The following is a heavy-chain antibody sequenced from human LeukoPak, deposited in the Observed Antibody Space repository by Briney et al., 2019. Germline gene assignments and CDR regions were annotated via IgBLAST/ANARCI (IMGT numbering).Heavy chain of an antibody. CDR2: INHSGST. CDR1: GGSFSGYY. CDR3: ARESSSWLSSYNWFDP. V-gene: IGHV4-34*01. Sequence: SETLSLTCAVYGGSFSGYYWSWIRQPPGKGLEWIGEINHSGSTNYNPSLKSRVTISVDTSKNQFSLKLSSVTAADTAVYYCARESSSWLSSYNWFDPWGQGTLVTVSS. J-gene: IGHJ5*02. D-gene: IGHD6-13*01.